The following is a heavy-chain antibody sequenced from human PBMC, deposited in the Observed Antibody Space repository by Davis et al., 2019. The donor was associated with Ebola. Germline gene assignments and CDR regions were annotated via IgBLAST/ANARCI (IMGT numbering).Heavy chain of an antibody. V-gene: IGHV3-21*01. CDR3: ARAPALFGPAYY. CDR2: ISSSSYI. J-gene: IGHJ4*02. D-gene: IGHD3/OR15-3a*01. Sequence: GESLKISCAASGFTFSSYSMNWVRQAPGKGLEWVSSISSSSYIYYADSVKGRFTISRDNAKNSPYLQMNSLRAGDTAVYYCARAPALFGPAYYWGQGTLVTVSS. CDR1: GFTFSSYS.